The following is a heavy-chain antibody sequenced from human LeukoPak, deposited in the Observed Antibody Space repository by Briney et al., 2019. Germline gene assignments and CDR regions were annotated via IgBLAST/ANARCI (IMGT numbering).Heavy chain of an antibody. D-gene: IGHD3-22*01. V-gene: IGHV3-13*01. CDR1: GFTFNYYD. J-gene: IGHJ2*01. Sequence: GGSLRLSCAVSGFTFNYYDMHWVRQAPGKRLEWVSAIRTTGDTHYPDSVKGRFAMSREDANNSVHLQMNTLRAGDTAVYYCARGVSYYYDNSGHPGWYFDLWGRGTLVTVSS. CDR2: IRTTGDT. CDR3: ARGVSYYYDNSGHPGWYFDL.